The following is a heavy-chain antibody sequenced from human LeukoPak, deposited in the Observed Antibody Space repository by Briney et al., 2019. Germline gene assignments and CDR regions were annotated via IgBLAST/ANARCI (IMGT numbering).Heavy chain of an antibody. Sequence: PGGSLRLSCAASGFTFSSYSINWVRQAPGKGLEWVSYISSSSGAIYYADSVKGRFTISRDNAKNSLYLQMNSLRAEDTAVYYCARVCEPAAINDAFDIWGQGTMVTVSS. V-gene: IGHV3-48*01. CDR1: GFTFSSYS. CDR3: ARVCEPAAINDAFDI. CDR2: ISSSSGAI. D-gene: IGHD2-2*02. J-gene: IGHJ3*02.